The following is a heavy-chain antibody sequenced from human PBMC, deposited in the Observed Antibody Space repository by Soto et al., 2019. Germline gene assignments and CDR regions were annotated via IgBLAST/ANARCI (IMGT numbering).Heavy chain of an antibody. Sequence: ASVKVSCTASGYTFTSYGISWVRQAPGQGLEWMGWISAYNGNTNYAQKLQGRVTMTTDTSTSTAYMELRSLRSDDTAVYYCARDGSPYDSSGYYQTLWGQGTLVTVSS. CDR2: ISAYNGNT. J-gene: IGHJ4*02. D-gene: IGHD3-22*01. V-gene: IGHV1-18*01. CDR3: ARDGSPYDSSGYYQTL. CDR1: GYTFTSYG.